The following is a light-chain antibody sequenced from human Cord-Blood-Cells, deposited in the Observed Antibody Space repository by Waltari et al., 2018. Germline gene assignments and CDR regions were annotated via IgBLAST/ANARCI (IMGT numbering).Light chain of an antibody. V-gene: IGLV2-14*01. CDR3: SSYTSSSTLVV. Sequence: QSALTQPASVSGSPGQSLTISCPGTSSDVGGYNYSSWYQQHPVKAPKLMIYDVSNRPSGVSNRFSGSKSGNTASLTISGLQAEDEADYYCSSYTSSSTLVVFGGGTKLTVL. CDR2: DVS. CDR1: SSDVGGYNY. J-gene: IGLJ2*01.